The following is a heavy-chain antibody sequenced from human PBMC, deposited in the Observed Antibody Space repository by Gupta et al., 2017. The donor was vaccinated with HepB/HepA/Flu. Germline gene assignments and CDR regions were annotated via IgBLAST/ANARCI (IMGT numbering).Heavy chain of an antibody. CDR3: AKLNSGGVYYPIDS. Sequence: EVQLLESGGGLVQPGGSLRLSCEASGFTFSTYALNWVRQAPGKGLEWVSVISNSGGSTYYADSVKGRFTISRDNSKNTLYLQMNGLRAEDTAVYYCAKLNSGGVYYPIDSWGQGTLVTVSS. CDR1: GFTFSTYA. J-gene: IGHJ4*02. V-gene: IGHV3-23*01. CDR2: ISNSGGST. D-gene: IGHD2-21*01.